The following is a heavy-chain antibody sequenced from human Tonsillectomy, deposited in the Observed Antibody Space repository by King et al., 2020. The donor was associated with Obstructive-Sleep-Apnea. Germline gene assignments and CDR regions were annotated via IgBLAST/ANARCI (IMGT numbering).Heavy chain of an antibody. CDR1: GFTFSSYS. J-gene: IGHJ4*02. CDR3: AKSTGVATRGYDY. D-gene: IGHD5-12*01. Sequence: VQLVESGGGLVQPGGSLRLSCAASGFTFSSYSMSWVRQAPGKGLEWVPVISGSGGSTYYADSVKGRFTISRDNSKNTLYLQMNSLRAEDTAVYYCAKSTGVATRGYDYWGQGTLVTVSS. CDR2: ISGSGGST. V-gene: IGHV3-23*04.